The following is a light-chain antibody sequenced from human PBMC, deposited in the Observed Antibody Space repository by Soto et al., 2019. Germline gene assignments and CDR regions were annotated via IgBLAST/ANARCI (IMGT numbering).Light chain of an antibody. CDR2: WAS. CDR3: QQYYHTPWT. V-gene: IGKV4-1*01. Sequence: DIVMTQSPDSLAVSLGERATITCTSSQAILDSFTKKNSLAWYQLRPGQPPKVLIYWASTRESGVPDRFTGSGTGTEFTLSITNLRAEEVALYYCQQYYHTPWTVGQGTKVDIK. CDR1: QAILDSFTKKNS. J-gene: IGKJ1*01.